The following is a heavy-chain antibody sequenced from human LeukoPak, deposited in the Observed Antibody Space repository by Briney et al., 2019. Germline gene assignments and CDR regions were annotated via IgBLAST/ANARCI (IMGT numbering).Heavy chain of an antibody. V-gene: IGHV3-53*01. CDR1: GFTVSNNY. J-gene: IGHJ4*02. CDR2: IYSGGST. D-gene: IGHD3-22*01. CDR3: ATYSSLDY. Sequence: PGGFLRLSCAASGFTVSNNYMSWVRQAPGKGLEWVSLIYSGGSTYYADSVKGRFTISRDNSKNTLFLQMNSLRVEDTAVYYCATYSSLDYWGQGILVTVSS.